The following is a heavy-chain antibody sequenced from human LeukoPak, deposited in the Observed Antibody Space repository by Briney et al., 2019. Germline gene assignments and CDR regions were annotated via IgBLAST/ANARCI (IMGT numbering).Heavy chain of an antibody. V-gene: IGHV3-11*01. CDR3: ARDPGSGYEEHFDY. D-gene: IGHD5-12*01. Sequence: PGGSLRFSCAVSGFIFSDYYMSWIRQAPGKGLEWVSYISSSGSTMYYTDSVKGRFTISRDNAKDSLYLQMNSLRAEDTAVYYCARDPGSGYEEHFDYWGQGTLVTVSS. CDR1: GFIFSDYY. J-gene: IGHJ4*02. CDR2: ISSSGSTM.